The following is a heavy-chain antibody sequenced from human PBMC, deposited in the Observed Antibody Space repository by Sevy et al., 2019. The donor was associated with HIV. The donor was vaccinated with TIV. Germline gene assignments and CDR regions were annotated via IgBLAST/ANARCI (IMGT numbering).Heavy chain of an antibody. V-gene: IGHV3-66*01. CDR2: IDSGGST. CDR1: GFTVSGNY. CDR3: ARDRYYDASGYYYYYYGMYV. D-gene: IGHD3-22*01. Sequence: GGSLRLSCEASGFTVSGNYMAWVRLAPGKGLEWVSLIDSGGSTYYADSVKGRFTISRGNAKNNLYLQMNPLRAEDRFVDFCARDRYYDASGYYYYYYGMYVWGQGTTVTVSS. J-gene: IGHJ6*02.